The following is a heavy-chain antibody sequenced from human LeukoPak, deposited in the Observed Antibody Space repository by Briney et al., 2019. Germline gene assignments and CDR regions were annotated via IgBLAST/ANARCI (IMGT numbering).Heavy chain of an antibody. CDR2: INHSGST. V-gene: IGHV4-34*01. CDR1: GGSFSGYY. Sequence: PSETLSLTCAVYGGSFSGYYWSWIRQPPGKGLEWIGEINHSGSTNYNPSLKSRVTISVDTSKNQFSLKLSSVTAADTAVYYCARVLYGMDVWGQGTTVTVPS. CDR3: ARVLYGMDV. J-gene: IGHJ6*02.